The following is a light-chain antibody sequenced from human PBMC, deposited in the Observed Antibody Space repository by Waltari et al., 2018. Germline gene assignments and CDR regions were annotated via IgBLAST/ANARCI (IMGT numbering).Light chain of an antibody. Sequence: EIVLTQSPATLSLSPGERATLSCRASQSVSSSLAWYQQKPGQAPRLLIYDASNRATGIPARVSGSGSGTDFTLTISSLEPEDFAVYYCQQRSNWVTFGGGTKVEIK. J-gene: IGKJ4*01. V-gene: IGKV3-11*01. CDR1: QSVSSS. CDR3: QQRSNWVT. CDR2: DAS.